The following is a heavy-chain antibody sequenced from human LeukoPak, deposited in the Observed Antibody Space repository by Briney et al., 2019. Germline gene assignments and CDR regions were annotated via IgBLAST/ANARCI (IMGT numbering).Heavy chain of an antibody. CDR2: IYTGGGT. V-gene: IGHV3-53*01. CDR3: AREPDAGSGSYRAYFDY. CDR1: GFPFSSYW. Sequence: GGSLRLSCVASGFPFSSYWMTWVRQAPGKGLEWVSVIYTGGGTYYADSVKGRFTISRDNTKNTVYLQMNSLRAEDTAVYFCAREPDAGSGSYRAYFDYWGQGTLATVSS. D-gene: IGHD3-16*02. J-gene: IGHJ4*02.